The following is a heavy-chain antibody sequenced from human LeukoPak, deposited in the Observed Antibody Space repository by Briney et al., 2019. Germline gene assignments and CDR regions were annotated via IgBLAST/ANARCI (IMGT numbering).Heavy chain of an antibody. CDR1: GYTFTSYG. CDR3: TREFPSTGYFDY. V-gene: IGHV1-46*01. J-gene: IGHJ4*02. Sequence: ASVKVSCKASGYTFTSYGISWVRQAPGHGLEWMGVITPSGDGTSYTQKFQGRVTMTRDMSTNTDFMELTSLRSEDSALYFCTREFPSTGYFDYWGQGTLVTVSS. CDR2: ITPSGDGT. D-gene: IGHD1-1*01.